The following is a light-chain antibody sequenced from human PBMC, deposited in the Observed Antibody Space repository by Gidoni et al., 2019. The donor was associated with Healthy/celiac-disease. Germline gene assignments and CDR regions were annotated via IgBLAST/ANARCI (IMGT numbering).Light chain of an antibody. CDR1: QSISSY. CDR3: QQSNSNPLT. V-gene: IGKV1-39*01. CDR2: AAS. Sequence: IHIAPSPSSLSASVGDRVTITCRASQSISSYLNWYQQKPGKAPKLLIYAASSLQSGVPSRFSGSGSGTEFTITISSLQPEDFATDYCQQSNSNPLTFXGXTKVEIK. J-gene: IGKJ4*01.